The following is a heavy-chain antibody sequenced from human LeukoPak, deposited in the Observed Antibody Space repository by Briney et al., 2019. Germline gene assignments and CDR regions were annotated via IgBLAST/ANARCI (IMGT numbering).Heavy chain of an antibody. J-gene: IGHJ4*02. CDR1: GFTFSSYE. D-gene: IGHD2-15*01. V-gene: IGHV3-48*03. Sequence: GGSLRLSCAASGFTFSSYEMNWARQAPGKGLEWVSYISSSGSTIYYADSVKGRFTISRDNAKNSLYLQMNSLRAEDTAVYYCARDPRYCSGGSCYDDYWGQGTLVTVSS. CDR2: ISSSGSTI. CDR3: ARDPRYCSGGSCYDDY.